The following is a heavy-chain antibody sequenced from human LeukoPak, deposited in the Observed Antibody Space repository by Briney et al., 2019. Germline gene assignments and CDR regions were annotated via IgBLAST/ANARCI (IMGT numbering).Heavy chain of an antibody. CDR1: GGSISSSSYY. CDR2: IYYSGST. V-gene: IGHV4-39*07. CDR3: ARMYYDFWSGHRPDYYYYMDV. J-gene: IGHJ6*03. D-gene: IGHD3-3*01. Sequence: SETLSLTCTVSGGSISSSSYYWGWIRQPPGKGLEWIGSIYYSGSTYYNPSLKSRVTISVDTSKNQFSLKLSSVTAADTAVYYCARMYYDFWSGHRPDYYYYMDVWGKGTTVTVSS.